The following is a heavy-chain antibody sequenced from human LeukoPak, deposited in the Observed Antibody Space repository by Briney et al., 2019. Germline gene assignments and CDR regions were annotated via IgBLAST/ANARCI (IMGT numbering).Heavy chain of an antibody. CDR3: ASRTPDSSKADY. CDR2: ISSSSSYI. D-gene: IGHD3-22*01. CDR1: GFPFSSYA. J-gene: IGHJ4*02. Sequence: GGSLRLSCAASGFPFSSYAITWFRQAPGKGLEWVSSISSSSSYIYYADSVKGRFTISRDNAKNSLYLQMNSLRAEDTAVYYCASRTPDSSKADYWGQGTLVTVSS. V-gene: IGHV3-21*01.